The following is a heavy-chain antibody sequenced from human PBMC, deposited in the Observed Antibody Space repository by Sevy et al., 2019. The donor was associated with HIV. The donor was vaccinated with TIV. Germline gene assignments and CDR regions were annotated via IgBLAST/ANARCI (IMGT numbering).Heavy chain of an antibody. CDR2: ISVSGGRT. CDR3: ANRYYSGGDSPPSFDF. D-gene: IGHD4-17*01. V-gene: IGHV3-23*01. Sequence: GGSLRLSCAASGFTFTSYTMSWVRQAPGKGLEWVSDISVSGGRTYYSDSVKGRFTISRDNSKNTLSLQMSSLRAEDTAVYCCANRYYSGGDSPPSFDFWGRGTLVTVSS. J-gene: IGHJ4*02. CDR1: GFTFTSYT.